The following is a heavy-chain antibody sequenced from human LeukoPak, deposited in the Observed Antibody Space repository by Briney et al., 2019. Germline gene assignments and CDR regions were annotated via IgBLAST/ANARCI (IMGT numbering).Heavy chain of an antibody. V-gene: IGHV1-18*01. CDR2: ISAYNGNT. J-gene: IGHJ4*02. CDR3: VQFELDY. CDR1: GYTFTSYG. Sequence: ASVKVSCKASGYTFTSYGISWVRQAPGQGLEWMGWISAYNGNTNYAQKFQGRVTMTRDTSISTAYMDLSRLRSDDTAVYYCVQFELDYWGQGTLVTVSP. D-gene: IGHD1-7*01.